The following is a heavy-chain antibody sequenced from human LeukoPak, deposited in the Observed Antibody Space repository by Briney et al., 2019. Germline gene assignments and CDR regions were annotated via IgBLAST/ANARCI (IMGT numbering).Heavy chain of an antibody. J-gene: IGHJ5*02. CDR1: GGSISSYY. CDR3: ARQFDT. Sequence: SETLSLTCTVSGGSISSYYWSWIRQPPRKGLEWIGYVFYSGSINYNPSLKSRVTISIDASKNQVSLRLTSVTAADTAVYYCARQFDTWGQGTLVTVSS. CDR2: VFYSGSI. V-gene: IGHV4-59*08.